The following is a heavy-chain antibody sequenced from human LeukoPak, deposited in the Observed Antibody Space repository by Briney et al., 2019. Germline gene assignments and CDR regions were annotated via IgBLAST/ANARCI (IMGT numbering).Heavy chain of an antibody. Sequence: PGRSLRLSCAASGFTFSSYGMHWVRQAPGKGLEWVAVISYDGSNKYYADSVKGRFTISRDNSKNTLYLQMNSLRAEDTAVYYCARVTFNYFGSGDAFDIWGQGTMVTVSS. V-gene: IGHV3-30*03. CDR2: ISYDGSNK. D-gene: IGHD3-10*01. J-gene: IGHJ3*02. CDR3: ARVTFNYFGSGDAFDI. CDR1: GFTFSSYG.